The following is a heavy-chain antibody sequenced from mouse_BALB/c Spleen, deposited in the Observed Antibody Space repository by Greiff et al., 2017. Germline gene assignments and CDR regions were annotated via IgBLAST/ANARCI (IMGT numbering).Heavy chain of an antibody. CDR3: ARGGAY. CDR1: GFTFSSYA. Sequence: DVHLVESGGGLVKPGGSLELSCAASGFTFSSYAMSWVRQTPEKRLEWVASISSGGSTYYPDSVKGRFTIPRDNARNILYLQMSSLRSEDTAMYYCARGGAYWGQGTLVTVSA. J-gene: IGHJ3*01. V-gene: IGHV5-6-5*01. CDR2: ISSGGST.